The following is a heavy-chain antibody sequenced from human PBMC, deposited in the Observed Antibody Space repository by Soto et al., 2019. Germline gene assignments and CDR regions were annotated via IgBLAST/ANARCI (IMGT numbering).Heavy chain of an antibody. J-gene: IGHJ4*02. CDR3: ARSKVFGVYNLAY. Sequence: PSETLSLTCAVYGGSFSDFSSIWIRQPPGKGLEWIGEINHTGRTDYNPSKKSRVTISLDTSKNLLSLQLSSVTAADTAIYYCARSKVFGVYNLAYWGQGTPVT. CDR2: INHTGRT. V-gene: IGHV4-34*01. D-gene: IGHD2-8*01. CDR1: GGSFSDFS.